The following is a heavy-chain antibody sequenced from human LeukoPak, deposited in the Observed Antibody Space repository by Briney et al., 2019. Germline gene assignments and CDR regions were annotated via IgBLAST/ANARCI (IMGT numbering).Heavy chain of an antibody. CDR1: GFTFSSDA. CDR3: AKEGPLLHTRPPGNYFDY. Sequence: PGESLRLSCAASGFTFSSDAMSWVRQAPGKGLEWVSAISGSGGSTYYADSVKGRFTISRDNSKNTLYLQMNSLRAEDRAVYYGAKEGPLLHTRPPGNYFDYWGQGTLVTVSS. J-gene: IGHJ4*02. D-gene: IGHD3-22*01. CDR2: ISGSGGST. V-gene: IGHV3-23*01.